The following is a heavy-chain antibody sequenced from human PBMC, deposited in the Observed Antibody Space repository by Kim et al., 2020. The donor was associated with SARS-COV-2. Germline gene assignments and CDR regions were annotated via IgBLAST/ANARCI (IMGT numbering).Heavy chain of an antibody. CDR2: IIPIFGTA. D-gene: IGHD2-2*01. J-gene: IGHJ6*02. CDR1: GGTFSSYA. Sequence: SVKVSCKASGGTFSSYAISWVRQAPGQGLEWMGGIIPIFGTANYAQKFQGRVTITADESTSTAYMELSSLRSEDTAVYYCARVVSPRYQLLYYYYGMDVWGQGTTVTVSS. V-gene: IGHV1-69*13. CDR3: ARVVSPRYQLLYYYYGMDV.